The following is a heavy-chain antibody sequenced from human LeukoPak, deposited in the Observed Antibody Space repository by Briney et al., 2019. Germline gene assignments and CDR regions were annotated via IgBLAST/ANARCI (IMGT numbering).Heavy chain of an antibody. CDR3: ARDFGKSRSSTSDAFDI. CDR2: ISITSTYI. Sequence: PGGSLRLSCAASGFTFSNYIMNWVRQAPGKGLEWVSSISITSTYIYYADSVKGRFTISRDNAKNSLFLQMNRLRAEDTALYYCARDFGKSRSSTSDAFDIWGQGTMVTVSS. D-gene: IGHD1-1*01. V-gene: IGHV3-21*01. J-gene: IGHJ3*02. CDR1: GFTFSNYI.